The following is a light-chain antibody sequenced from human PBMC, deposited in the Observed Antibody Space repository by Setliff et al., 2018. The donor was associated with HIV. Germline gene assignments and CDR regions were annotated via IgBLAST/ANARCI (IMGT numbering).Light chain of an antibody. V-gene: IGLV2-14*01. Sequence: QSVLTQPASVSGSPGQSITISCTGTTSDIGAYTFVSWYQHYPGEAPKLILYEVSDRPSGVSYRFSGSRSGTTASLTISGLQAEDEADYYCASYTNRNVFVFGTGTKGTVL. CDR2: EVS. J-gene: IGLJ1*01. CDR1: TSDIGAYTF. CDR3: ASYTNRNVFV.